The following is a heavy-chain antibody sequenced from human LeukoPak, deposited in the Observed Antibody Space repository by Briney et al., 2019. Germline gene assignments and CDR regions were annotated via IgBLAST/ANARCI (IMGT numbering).Heavy chain of an antibody. J-gene: IGHJ4*02. CDR2: IYTTRTT. CDR1: GGSINSYY. CDR3: RQGYTASYYFVDY. V-gene: IGHV4-4*07. Sequence: SETLSLTCRVSGGSINSYYLGWVRQPPGKGLEWIGRIYTTRTTKYSPSLMNGLIMSFNANTNNFPLLLMSVTAADTAVYCGRQGYTASYYFVDYWSQGTLVTVSS. D-gene: IGHD1-26*01.